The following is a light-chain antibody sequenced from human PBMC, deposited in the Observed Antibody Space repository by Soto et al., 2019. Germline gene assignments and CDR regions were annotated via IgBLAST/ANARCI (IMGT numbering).Light chain of an antibody. J-gene: IGLJ1*01. Sequence: QSALTQPASVSGSRGQSITISCTGTSSDVGNYNYVSWYQHHPGKAPKLMIYEVSNRPSGVSNRFSGSKSGNTAYLTISGLQAEDEADYYCSSYTSSSTRVFGTGTKVTVL. CDR2: EVS. CDR1: SSDVGNYNY. CDR3: SSYTSSSTRV. V-gene: IGLV2-14*01.